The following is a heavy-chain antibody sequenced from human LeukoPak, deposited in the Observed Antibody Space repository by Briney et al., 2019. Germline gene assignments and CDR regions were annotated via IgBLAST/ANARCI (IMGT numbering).Heavy chain of an antibody. CDR1: GYTFTSYG. J-gene: IGHJ6*02. Sequence: ASVKVSCKASGYTFTSYGISWVRQAPGQGLEWMGWISAYNGNTNYAQKLQGRVTMTTDTSTSTAYMELRSLRSDDTAVYYCARSLEWSLERGHYYYYAMDVWGQGTTVTVSS. CDR3: ARSLEWSLERGHYYYYAMDV. D-gene: IGHD3-3*01. V-gene: IGHV1-18*01. CDR2: ISAYNGNT.